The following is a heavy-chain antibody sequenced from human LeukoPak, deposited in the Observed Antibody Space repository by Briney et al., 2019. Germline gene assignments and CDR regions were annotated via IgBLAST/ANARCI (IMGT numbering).Heavy chain of an antibody. CDR2: IIPILGIA. D-gene: IGHD2-2*01. Sequence: SVKVSCKASGGIFSSYAISWVRQAPGQGLEWMGRIIPILGIANYAQKFQGRVTITADKSTSTAYMELSSLRSEDTAVYYCARAGYCSSTSCIRFDYWGQGTLVTVSS. J-gene: IGHJ4*02. CDR3: ARAGYCSSTSCIRFDY. V-gene: IGHV1-69*04. CDR1: GGIFSSYA.